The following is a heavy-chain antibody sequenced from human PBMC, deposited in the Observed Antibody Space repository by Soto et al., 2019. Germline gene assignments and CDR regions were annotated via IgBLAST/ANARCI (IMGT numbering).Heavy chain of an antibody. V-gene: IGHV3-64*02. CDR1: GFTFSSYA. J-gene: IGHJ4*02. CDR2: ISSNGGST. Sequence: EVQLVESGEGLVQPGGSLRLSCAASGFTFSSYAMHWVHQAPGKGLEYVSAISSNGGSTYYADSVKGRFTISRDNSKNTLYLQMGSLRAEDMAVYYCARGVGDGGSYYFDYWGQGTLVTVSS. D-gene: IGHD1-26*01. CDR3: ARGVGDGGSYYFDY.